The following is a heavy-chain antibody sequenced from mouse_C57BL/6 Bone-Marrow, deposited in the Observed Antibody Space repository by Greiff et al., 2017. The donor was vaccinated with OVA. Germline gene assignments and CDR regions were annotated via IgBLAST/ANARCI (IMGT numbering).Heavy chain of an antibody. CDR1: GYTFTDYN. V-gene: IGHV1-18*01. J-gene: IGHJ3*01. CDR3: ARDYDEAWFAY. CDR2: INPNNGGT. Sequence: EVKLQESGPELVKPGASVKIPCKASGYTFTDYNMDWVKQSPGKSLEWIGDINPNNGGTIYNQKFKGKATLTVDKSSSTAYMELRSLTSEDTAVYYCARDYDEAWFAYWGQGTLVTVSA. D-gene: IGHD2-4*01.